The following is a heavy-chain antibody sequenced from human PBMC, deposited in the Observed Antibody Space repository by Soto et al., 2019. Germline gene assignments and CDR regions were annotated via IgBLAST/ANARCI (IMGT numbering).Heavy chain of an antibody. J-gene: IGHJ6*02. CDR2: ITNDGNNE. CDR3: AKEGPGGGRHFYYGMDV. D-gene: IGHD1-26*01. Sequence: KLVESGGGVVQPGRSLRLSCAASGFVFSDYGMHWVRQAPGKGLEWVALITNDGNNEHYRESVKGRFSISRGRSTNTVDLLMNSLRPEYTGVYYCAKEGPGGGRHFYYGMDVWGQGTTVTVSS. V-gene: IGHV3-30*18. CDR1: GFVFSDYG.